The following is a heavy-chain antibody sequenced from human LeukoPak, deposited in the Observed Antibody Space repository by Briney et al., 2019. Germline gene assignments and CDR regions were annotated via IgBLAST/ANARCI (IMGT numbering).Heavy chain of an antibody. CDR3: ATGWHNYHYYYMDV. J-gene: IGHJ6*03. V-gene: IGHV3-48*03. CDR1: GFTFSNYE. CDR2: ISDSGTTI. Sequence: GGSLRLSCAASGFTFSNYEMNWVRQAPGKGLEWVSYISDSGTTIYYGDSVKGRFTISRDNAKKSLYLQMNSLRAEDTAVYYCATGWHNYHYYYMDVWGKGTTVIVSS. D-gene: IGHD2-15*01.